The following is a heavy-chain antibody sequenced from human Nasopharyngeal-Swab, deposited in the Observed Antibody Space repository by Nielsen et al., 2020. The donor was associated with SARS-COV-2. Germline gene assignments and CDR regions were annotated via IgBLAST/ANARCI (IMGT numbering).Heavy chain of an antibody. CDR3: TRAPSWGRDDI. J-gene: IGHJ3*02. V-gene: IGHV4-61*01. Sequence: ESLKISCTVSGGSVRSGSYYWSWIRQPPGKGLEWIGYIYYSGSTKYNPSLKSRVTISEDSSKNQFSLRLSSVTAEDTAVYYCTRAPSWGRDDIWGQGTMVTVSS. CDR2: IYYSGST. D-gene: IGHD7-27*01. CDR1: GGSVRSGSYY.